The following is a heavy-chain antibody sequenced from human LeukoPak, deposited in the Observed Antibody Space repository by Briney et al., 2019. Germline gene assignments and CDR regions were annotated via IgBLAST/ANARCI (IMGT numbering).Heavy chain of an antibody. Sequence: SETLSLTCSVSGGSMTTSDYYWVWIPQPHGKGLEWIGNVFFSGSTDYNPSLQSRISISIDTSKRQFSLKLNSVTAADTAVYYCAREGHNTVVTLGFALWGQGTRVAVSS. D-gene: IGHD4-23*01. CDR3: AREGHNTVVTLGFAL. CDR1: GGSMTTSDYY. V-gene: IGHV4-39*02. CDR2: VFFSGST. J-gene: IGHJ3*01.